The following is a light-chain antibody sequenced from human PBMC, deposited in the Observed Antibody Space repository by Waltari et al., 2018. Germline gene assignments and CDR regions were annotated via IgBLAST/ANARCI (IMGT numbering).Light chain of an antibody. CDR2: GAS. CDR3: QQFSTSPWT. CDR1: QGVSSTF. V-gene: IGKV3-20*01. Sequence: EIVLTQSPGTLSLSPGERATLSCVASQGVSSTFFAWYQQKHGQAPRILLYGASFRAAGIPASFSGSASGTHFTLTISRLEPEDFAVYYCQQFSTSPWTFGQGTKVEFK. J-gene: IGKJ1*01.